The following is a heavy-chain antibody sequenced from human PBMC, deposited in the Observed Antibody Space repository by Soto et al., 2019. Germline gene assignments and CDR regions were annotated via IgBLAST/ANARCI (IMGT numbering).Heavy chain of an antibody. CDR3: ARSLYYYDNSGLAY. CDR1: SYTFTSYG. Sequence: QVRLEQSGPEVKKTGASVKVSCKASSYTFTSYGISWVRQAPGQGLEWMGWINIYSGDANYAQSFEDRVTKTRDTSTNKVYMEMRTLRSDDTDVYYCARSLYYYDNSGLAYWGQGTLVTVSS. CDR2: INIYSGDA. D-gene: IGHD3-22*01. V-gene: IGHV1-18*01. J-gene: IGHJ4*02.